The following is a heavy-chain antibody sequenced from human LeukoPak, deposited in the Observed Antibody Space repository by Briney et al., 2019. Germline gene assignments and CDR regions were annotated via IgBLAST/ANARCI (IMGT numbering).Heavy chain of an antibody. D-gene: IGHD3-22*01. CDR3: ARAPSEIGGYYPEYFRH. CDR1: LFTLSSYL. CDR2: IKIDGST. J-gene: IGHJ1*01. V-gene: IGHV3-74*01. Sequence: GGSLRLSCAASLFTLSSYLMHCVGQPRCKEGVGVCRIKIDGSTVYEDSVKGRFTISRDNAKNTVSLQMNSLRAEDTGVYYCARAPSEIGGYYPEYFRHWGQGTLVTVSA.